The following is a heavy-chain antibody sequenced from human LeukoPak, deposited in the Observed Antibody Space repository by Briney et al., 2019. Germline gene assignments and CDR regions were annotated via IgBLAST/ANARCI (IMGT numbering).Heavy chain of an antibody. CDR2: ISGSGAAT. CDR1: GFTFSSYA. D-gene: IGHD6-19*01. J-gene: IGHJ3*02. Sequence: GGSLRLSCAASGFTFSSYAMSWVRQAPGKGLEWVSVISGSGAATSYADSVKGRFTISRDNSKNTLYLQMNSLRAEDTAVYYCAKLRTSGWRSDAFDIWGQGQWSPSLQ. CDR3: AKLRTSGWRSDAFDI. V-gene: IGHV3-23*01.